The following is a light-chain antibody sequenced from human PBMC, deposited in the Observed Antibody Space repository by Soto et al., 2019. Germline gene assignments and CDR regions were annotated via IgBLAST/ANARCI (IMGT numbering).Light chain of an antibody. CDR1: QSVSSN. V-gene: IGKV3-15*01. CDR3: QQYNNWPTIL. J-gene: IGKJ4*01. CDR2: GAS. Sequence: EIVMTQSPATLSVSPGERATLSCRSSQSVSSNLAWYLQRPGQAPRLXXYGASTRANGIPARFSGSGSGTEFTLTISSLQSEVFAAYDGQQYNNWPTILFGEGTKVDI.